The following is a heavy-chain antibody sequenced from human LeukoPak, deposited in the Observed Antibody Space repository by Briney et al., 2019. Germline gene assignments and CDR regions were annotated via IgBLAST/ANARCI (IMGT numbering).Heavy chain of an antibody. V-gene: IGHV4-39*01. Sequence: SETLSLTCTVSGGSISSSSYYWGWIRQPPGKGLEWIGSIYYSGSTYYNPSLKSRVTISVDTSKNQFSLKLSSVTAADTAVYYCARHRGGGGYYDSSGYWEYYFDYWGQGTLVTVSS. CDR2: IYYSGST. D-gene: IGHD3-22*01. J-gene: IGHJ4*02. CDR3: ARHRGGGGYYDSSGYWEYYFDY. CDR1: GGSISSSSYY.